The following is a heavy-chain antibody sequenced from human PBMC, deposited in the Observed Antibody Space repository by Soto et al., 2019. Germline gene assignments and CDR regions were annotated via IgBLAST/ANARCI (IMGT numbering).Heavy chain of an antibody. CDR2: IIPIFGTA. V-gene: IGHV1-69*06. J-gene: IGHJ4*02. CDR1: GGTFSSYA. Sequence: GASVKVSCKPSGGTFSSYAISWVRQAPGQGLEWMGGIIPIFGTANYAQKFQGRVTITAXXXXSXXXMXLXXLRSEDTAVYYCAREGLLNYDTTPFDYWGQGTLVTVS. CDR3: AREGLLNYDTTPFDY. D-gene: IGHD3-22*01.